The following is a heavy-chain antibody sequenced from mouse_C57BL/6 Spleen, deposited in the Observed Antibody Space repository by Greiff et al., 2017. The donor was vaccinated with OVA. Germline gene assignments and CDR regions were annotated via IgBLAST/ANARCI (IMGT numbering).Heavy chain of an antibody. J-gene: IGHJ2*01. CDR2: IHPNSGST. CDR1: GYTFTSYW. D-gene: IGHD1-1*01. CDR3: AREGDYGSSYLDY. V-gene: IGHV1-64*01. Sequence: QVQLKQPGAELVKPGASVKLSCKASGYTFTSYWMHWVKQRPGQGLEWIGMIHPNSGSTNYNEKFKSKATLTVDKSSSTAYMQLSSLTSEDSAVYYGAREGDYGSSYLDYWGQGTTLTVSS.